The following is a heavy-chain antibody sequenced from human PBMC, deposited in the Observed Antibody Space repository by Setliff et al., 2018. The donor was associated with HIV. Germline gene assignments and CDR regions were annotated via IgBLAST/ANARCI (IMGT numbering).Heavy chain of an antibody. V-gene: IGHV5-51*01. CDR3: ARHRGVSETYRRYYYYMDV. Sequence: GESLKISCQGSEYSFTNYWVGWVRQMPDKGLEWLGLIWPVDSDTIYNPSFQGQVTLSADKSISTVYLQWSRLRAPDTAMYYCARHRGVSETYRRYYYYMDVWGKGTTVTVSS. CDR1: EYSFTNYW. CDR2: IWPVDSDT. D-gene: IGHD3-10*01. J-gene: IGHJ6*03.